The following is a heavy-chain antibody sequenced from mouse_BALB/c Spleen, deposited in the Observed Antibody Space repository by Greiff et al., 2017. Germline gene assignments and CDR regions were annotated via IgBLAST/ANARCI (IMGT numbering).Heavy chain of an antibody. CDR3: TRGEANWASFAY. CDR2: IYPGNSDT. Sequence: QLKQSGTVLARPGASVKMSCKASGYTFTSYWMHWVKQRPGQGLEWIGAIYPGNSDTSYNQKFKGKAKLTAVTSTSTAYMELSSLTNEDSAVYYCTRGEANWASFAYWGQGTLVTVSA. V-gene: IGHV1-5*01. D-gene: IGHD4-1*01. CDR1: GYTFTSYW. J-gene: IGHJ3*01.